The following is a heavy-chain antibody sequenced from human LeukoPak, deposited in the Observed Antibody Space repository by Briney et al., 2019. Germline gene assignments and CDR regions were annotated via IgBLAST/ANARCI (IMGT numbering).Heavy chain of an antibody. CDR2: ISGSGGST. D-gene: IGHD3-10*01. Sequence: GGSLRLSCAASGFTFSSYAMSWVRQAPGKGLEWVSAISGSGGSTYYADSVKGRFTISRDISKNTLYLQMNSLRAEDTAVYYCAKAGPYYYGSGSYSPYYYYMDVWGKGTTVTVSS. J-gene: IGHJ6*03. V-gene: IGHV3-23*01. CDR3: AKAGPYYYGSGSYSPYYYYMDV. CDR1: GFTFSSYA.